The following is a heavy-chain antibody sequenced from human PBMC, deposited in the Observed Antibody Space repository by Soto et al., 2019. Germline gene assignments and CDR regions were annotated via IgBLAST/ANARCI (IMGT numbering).Heavy chain of an antibody. CDR2: IYYSGTT. D-gene: IGHD2-15*01. CDR1: GGSINSGDYY. J-gene: IGHJ4*02. V-gene: IGHV4-30-4*01. Sequence: PSETLSLTCTVSGGSINSGDYYWSWIRQPPGKGLEWIGYIYYSGTTYYNPSLKSRVTISVDTSENQFSLRLTSVTAADTAVYYWVRDDKYNPSGIDYWGQGTLVTVSS. CDR3: VRDDKYNPSGIDY.